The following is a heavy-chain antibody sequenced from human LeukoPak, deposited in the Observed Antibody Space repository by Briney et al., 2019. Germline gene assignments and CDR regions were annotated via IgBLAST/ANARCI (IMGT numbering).Heavy chain of an antibody. D-gene: IGHD5-12*01. CDR1: GFAFSDYW. V-gene: IGHV3-7*01. Sequence: PGGSLRLSCAASGFAFSDYWMIWVRQAPGKGLEWVAHINQDGSKEHYMDSVKARFTISRDNAKNSLSLQMNSLRAEDTAVYYCVRDGGVSGYDLLDYWGQGTLVTASS. CDR2: INQDGSKE. J-gene: IGHJ4*02. CDR3: VRDGGVSGYDLLDY.